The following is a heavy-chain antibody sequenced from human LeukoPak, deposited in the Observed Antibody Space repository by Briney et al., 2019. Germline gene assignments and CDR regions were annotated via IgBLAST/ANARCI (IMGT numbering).Heavy chain of an antibody. J-gene: IGHJ4*02. CDR2: ISGNGYST. V-gene: IGHV3-23*01. CDR3: AKPPTTGFYYFDY. D-gene: IGHD4-11*01. Sequence: GGSLRLSCAASGFTFSSDDMNWVRQAPGKGLEWVSGISGNGYSTWYADSVKGRFTISRDNSKNTLSLQMNSLRAEDTAIYYCAKPPTTGFYYFDYWGQGTLVTVSS. CDR1: GFTFSSDD.